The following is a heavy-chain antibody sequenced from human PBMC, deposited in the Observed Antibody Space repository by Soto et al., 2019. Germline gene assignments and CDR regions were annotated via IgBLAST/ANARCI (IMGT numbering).Heavy chain of an antibody. CDR3: ARLYELSIAVADWFDP. CDR2: MNPNSGNT. D-gene: IGHD6-6*01. J-gene: IGHJ5*02. V-gene: IGHV1-8*01. Sequence: QVQLVQSGAEVKKPGASVKVSCKASGYTFTSYDINWVRQATGQGLEWMGWMNPNSGNTGYAQKFQGRVTMTRNTSISTADMELSSLRSEDTAVYYCARLYELSIAVADWFDPWGQGTLVTVSS. CDR1: GYTFTSYD.